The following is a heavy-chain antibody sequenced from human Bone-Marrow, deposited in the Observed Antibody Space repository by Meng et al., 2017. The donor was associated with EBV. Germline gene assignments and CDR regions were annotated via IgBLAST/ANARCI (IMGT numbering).Heavy chain of an antibody. CDR1: RGTFRSDA. D-gene: IGHD3-10*01. CDR3: ASESGRGFTPDY. V-gene: IGHV1-69*01. Sequence: QVPVLQFWADVKKHGSSVKVYSRTSRGTFRSDAVSWVRQAPGQGLEGMGGLIPMVGAPHYAQKFQGRVTIIADESTSTHSMELNSLRSEDTAMYYCASESGRGFTPDYWGQGTLVTVSS. CDR2: LIPMVGAP. J-gene: IGHJ4*02.